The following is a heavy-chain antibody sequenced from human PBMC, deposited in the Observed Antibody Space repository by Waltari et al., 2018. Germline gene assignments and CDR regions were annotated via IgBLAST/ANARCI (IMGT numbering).Heavy chain of an antibody. CDR3: ARAREHYDY. V-gene: IGHV4-59*01. CDR2: IYYSGST. J-gene: IGHJ4*02. Sequence: QVQLQESGPGLVKPSETLSLTCTVSGGSISSYYWSWIRQPPGKGLEWIGYIYYSGSTNYNPSLKSRVTISVDTSKNQFSLKLSSVTAADTAVYYCARAREHYDYWGQGTLVTVSS. CDR1: GGSISSYY.